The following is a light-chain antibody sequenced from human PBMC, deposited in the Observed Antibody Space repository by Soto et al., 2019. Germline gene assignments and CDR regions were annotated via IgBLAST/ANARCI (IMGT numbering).Light chain of an antibody. CDR3: QQLNSYPLT. CDR1: QGISSY. Sequence: DIQLTQSPSFLSASVGDRVTITCRASQGISSYLGWYQQKPGKAPKLLIYAASTLESGVPSRFSGSGSGTEFTLTISSLQPEDFATYYCQQLNSYPLTFVPGTKVDIK. CDR2: AAS. J-gene: IGKJ3*01. V-gene: IGKV1-9*01.